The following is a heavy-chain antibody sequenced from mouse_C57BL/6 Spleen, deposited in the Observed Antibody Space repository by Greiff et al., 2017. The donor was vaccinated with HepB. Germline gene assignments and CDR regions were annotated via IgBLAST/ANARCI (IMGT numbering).Heavy chain of an antibody. CDR3: ARPSTAQATGAWFAY. D-gene: IGHD3-2*02. CDR1: GYTFTSYW. Sequence: QVQLQQPGAELVKPGASVKVSCKASGYTFTSYWMHWVKQRPGQGLEWIGRIHPSDSDTNYNQKFKGKATLTVDKSSSTAYMQLSSLTSEDSAVYYCARPSTAQATGAWFAYWGQGTLVTVSA. V-gene: IGHV1-74*01. J-gene: IGHJ3*01. CDR2: IHPSDSDT.